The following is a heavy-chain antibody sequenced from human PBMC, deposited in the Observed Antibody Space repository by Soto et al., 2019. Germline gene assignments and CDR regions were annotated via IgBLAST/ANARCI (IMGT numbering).Heavy chain of an antibody. CDR3: ARETFRYDSSGYYPIDY. Sequence: GASVKVSCKVSGYTLTELSMHWVRQAPGKGLEWMGGFDPEDGNTNYAQKLQGRVTMTTDTSTSTAYMELRSLRSDDTAVYYCARETFRYDSSGYYPIDYWGQGTLVTVSS. CDR2: FDPEDGNT. J-gene: IGHJ4*02. D-gene: IGHD3-22*01. V-gene: IGHV1-24*01. CDR1: GYTLTELS.